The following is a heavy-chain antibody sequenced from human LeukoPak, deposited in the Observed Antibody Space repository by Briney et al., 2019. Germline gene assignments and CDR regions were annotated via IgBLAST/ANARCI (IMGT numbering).Heavy chain of an antibody. CDR2: ISSSSSYI. Sequence: SGGSLRLSCAASGFTFSSYSMNWVRQAPGKGLEWVSSISSSSSYIYYADSVKGRFTISRDNAKNSLYLQMNNLRAEDTAVYYCARTPPTSGWHPAYYYYGMDVWGQGTTVTVSS. V-gene: IGHV3-21*01. CDR1: GFTFSSYS. D-gene: IGHD3-10*01. CDR3: ARTPPTSGWHPAYYYYGMDV. J-gene: IGHJ6*02.